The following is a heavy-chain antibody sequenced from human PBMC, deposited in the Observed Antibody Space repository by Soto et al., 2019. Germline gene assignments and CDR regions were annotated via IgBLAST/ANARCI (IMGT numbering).Heavy chain of an antibody. CDR1: GGTFSSYA. J-gene: IGHJ6*02. Sequence: ASVKVSCKASGGTFSSYAISWVRQAPGQGLEWMGGIIPIFGTANYAQKFQGRVTITADKSTSTAYMELSSLRSEDTAVYYCARGDIVVVPAAISPSAYYYYGMDVWGQGTTVTVS. D-gene: IGHD2-2*01. V-gene: IGHV1-69*06. CDR3: ARGDIVVVPAAISPSAYYYYGMDV. CDR2: IIPIFGTA.